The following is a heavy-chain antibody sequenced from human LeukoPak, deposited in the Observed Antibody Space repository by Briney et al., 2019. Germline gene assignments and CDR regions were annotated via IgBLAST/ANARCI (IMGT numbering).Heavy chain of an antibody. CDR2: ISSSGSTI. V-gene: IGHV3-48*03. J-gene: IGHJ4*02. Sequence: GGSLRLSCAASGFTLSSYELNWVRQAPGKGLEWVSYISSSGSTIYYADSVKGRFTISRDNAKNSLYLQMNSLRAEDMALYYCAKDKGPYYGDYYFDYWGQGTLVTVSS. CDR1: GFTLSSYE. CDR3: AKDKGPYYGDYYFDY. D-gene: IGHD4-17*01.